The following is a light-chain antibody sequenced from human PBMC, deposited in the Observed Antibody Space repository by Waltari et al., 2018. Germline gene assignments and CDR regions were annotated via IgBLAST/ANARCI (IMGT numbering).Light chain of an antibody. V-gene: IGLV3-25*03. J-gene: IGLJ3*02. Sequence: SYELTQSPSVSVSPGQTTRITCSGDALPKQYAYWYLQKPGQAPVLVIYKDSERPSGIPERFSGSSSGTTVTLTISGVQAEDEADYYCQSADSSGSYWVFGGGTKLTVL. CDR2: KDS. CDR1: ALPKQY. CDR3: QSADSSGSYWV.